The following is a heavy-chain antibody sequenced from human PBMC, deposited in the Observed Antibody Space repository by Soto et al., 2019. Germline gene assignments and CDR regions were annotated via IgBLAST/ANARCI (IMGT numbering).Heavy chain of an antibody. Sequence: EVQLVESGGGLVKPGGSLRLSCAASGFTFSSYSMNWVRQAPGKGLEWFSSISSSSSYIYYADSVKGRFTISRDNAKNSLYLQMNSLRAEDTAVYYCARDQPGYSYGYGLGYWGQGTLVTVSS. CDR3: ARDQPGYSYGYGLGY. CDR1: GFTFSSYS. D-gene: IGHD5-18*01. J-gene: IGHJ4*02. V-gene: IGHV3-21*01. CDR2: ISSSSSYI.